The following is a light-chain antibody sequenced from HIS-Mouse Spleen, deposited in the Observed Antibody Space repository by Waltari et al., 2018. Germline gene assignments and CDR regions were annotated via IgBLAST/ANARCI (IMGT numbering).Light chain of an antibody. CDR2: GTS. CDR1: SSNIGAGQD. V-gene: IGLV1-40*01. J-gene: IGLJ3*02. Sequence: QSVLTQPPSVSGAPGQRVTIACTGSSSNIGAGQDVHWYQQLPGTAPKLLIYGTSNRPSGVPDRFSVSKSGTSASLAITGLQAEDVADYYCQSYDSSLSGWVFGGGTKLTVL. CDR3: QSYDSSLSGWV.